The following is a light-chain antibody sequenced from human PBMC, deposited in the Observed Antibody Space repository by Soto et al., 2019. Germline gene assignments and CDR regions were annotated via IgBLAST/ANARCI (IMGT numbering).Light chain of an antibody. V-gene: IGLV2-14*01. Sequence: QSALTQPASVAWSPGQSITISCTGTSSDVGGYNFVSWYQQHPGKAPRLIIYEVSSRPSGVSYRFSGSKSGNTASLTISGLQAEDEADYYCSSYTLRNTLVLFGGGTQLTVL. J-gene: IGLJ3*02. CDR1: SSDVGGYNF. CDR3: SSYTLRNTLVL. CDR2: EVS.